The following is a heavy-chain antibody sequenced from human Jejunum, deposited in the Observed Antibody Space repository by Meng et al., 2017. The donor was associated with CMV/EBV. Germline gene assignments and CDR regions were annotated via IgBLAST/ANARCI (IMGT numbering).Heavy chain of an antibody. CDR3: AHRREHSGSWGWGDFDY. J-gene: IGHJ4*02. V-gene: IGHV2-5*02. CDR1: GFSLSHGGVG. Sequence: NALKEAGPTLVKPTQTLTLTCTFSGFSLSHGGVGVGWIRQPPGKALEYLALIYWDNDKFYSPSLKSRLTIAKETPKNQVVLTMTNMDPVDTATYYCAHRREHSGSWGWGDFDYWGQGTLVTVSS. D-gene: IGHD3-10*01. CDR2: IYWDNDK.